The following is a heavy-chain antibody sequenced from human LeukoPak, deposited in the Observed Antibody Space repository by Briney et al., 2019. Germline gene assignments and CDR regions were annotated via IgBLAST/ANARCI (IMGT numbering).Heavy chain of an antibody. D-gene: IGHD3-22*01. Sequence: PGGSLRLSCAASGFTFSSFEMSWVRQAPGTGLEWISYISSSGSTMYYADSVKGHFTTSRDNVKNSLYLQMNSLRAEDTAVYYCASDYYYDSSEDHANWGQGTLVTVSS. V-gene: IGHV3-48*03. CDR2: ISSSGSTM. CDR3: ASDYYYDSSEDHAN. CDR1: GFTFSSFE. J-gene: IGHJ4*02.